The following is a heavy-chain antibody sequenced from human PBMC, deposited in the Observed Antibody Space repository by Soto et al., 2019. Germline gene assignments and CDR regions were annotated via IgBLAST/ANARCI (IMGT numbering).Heavy chain of an antibody. D-gene: IGHD1-26*01. Sequence: GGSLRLSCAASGFTFSSYVMSWVRQAPGKGLEWVSSISASGSSTYYTDSVKGRFTISRDNSKNTLYLQMNSLRVKDSAVYYCADGGEWAFKLDYLGQGTLVTVSS. CDR2: ISASGSST. V-gene: IGHV3-23*01. CDR3: ADGGEWAFKLDY. CDR1: GFTFSSYV. J-gene: IGHJ4*02.